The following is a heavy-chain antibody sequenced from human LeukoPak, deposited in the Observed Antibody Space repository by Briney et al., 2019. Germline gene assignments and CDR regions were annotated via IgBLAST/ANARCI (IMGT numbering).Heavy chain of an antibody. CDR1: GGSIRSGGYY. Sequence: PSETLSLTCTVSGGSIRSGGYYWSWLRQPPGKGLEWIGYIYYCGSTYYDPSLKSRVTISVDTSKNQFSLKLSSVTAADTAVYYCARDSRGSGYLNWFDPWGQGTLVTVSS. V-gene: IGHV4-31*03. CDR2: IYYCGST. J-gene: IGHJ5*02. CDR3: ARDSRGSGYLNWFDP. D-gene: IGHD3-3*01.